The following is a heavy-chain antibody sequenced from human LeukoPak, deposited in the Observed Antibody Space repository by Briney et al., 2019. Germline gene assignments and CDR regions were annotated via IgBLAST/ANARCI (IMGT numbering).Heavy chain of an antibody. CDR2: IKSKTDGGTT. V-gene: IGHV3-15*01. J-gene: IGHJ4*02. Sequence: PGRCLRLSCSAAGFTFTNAWMSWVSQAPGKGLEWVGCIKSKTDGGTTDYAAPVKSRFSISRDDSKNTLYLQMNSLKSEGTAVYYCQGGTFWGQGTLVTVSS. D-gene: IGHD1-26*01. CDR1: GFTFTNAW. CDR3: QGGTF.